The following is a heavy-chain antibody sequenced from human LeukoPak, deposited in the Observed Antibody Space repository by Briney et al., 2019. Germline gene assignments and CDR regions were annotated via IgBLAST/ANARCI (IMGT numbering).Heavy chain of an antibody. Sequence: SETLSLTCTVSGGSITDYYWNWIRQPPGKGLEWIGYIYYSGNTNYNPSLKSRVSISVEMSTNQFSLKLSSVTAADTAVYYCARRAYSSGVDYWGQGTLVTVSS. CDR3: ARRAYSSGVDY. J-gene: IGHJ4*02. CDR1: GGSITDYY. CDR2: IYYSGNT. D-gene: IGHD3-22*01. V-gene: IGHV4-59*08.